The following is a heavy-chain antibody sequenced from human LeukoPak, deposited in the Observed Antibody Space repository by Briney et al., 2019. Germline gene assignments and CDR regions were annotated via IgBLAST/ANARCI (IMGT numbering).Heavy chain of an antibody. J-gene: IGHJ4*02. Sequence: SETLSLTCTVSGGSISSYYWKWLRQPPGKGLEWVGYIYYSGSTNYNPSLKSRVTISVDTSKNQFSLKLRSVTAADTAVYFCARERRGVAAATDRSFDYWGQGTLVTVSS. CDR3: ARERRGVAAATDRSFDY. CDR1: GGSISSYY. CDR2: IYYSGST. D-gene: IGHD2-15*01. V-gene: IGHV4-59*01.